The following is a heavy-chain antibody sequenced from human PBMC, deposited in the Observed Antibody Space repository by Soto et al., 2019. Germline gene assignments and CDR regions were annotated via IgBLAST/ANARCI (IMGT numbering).Heavy chain of an antibody. CDR2: IKQDGSDN. D-gene: IGHD6-13*01. J-gene: IGHJ3*01. Sequence: EVQLVESGGGLVQPGGSLRLSCVASGFTFSNYWMSWVRQAPGKGLEWVANIKQDGSDNYYVDSVKGRFTISRDNAKNSLSLQMNSLRAEDTAVYYCARISSLAAAVWGQGTVFTVSS. V-gene: IGHV3-7*01. CDR1: GFTFSNYW. CDR3: ARISSLAAAV.